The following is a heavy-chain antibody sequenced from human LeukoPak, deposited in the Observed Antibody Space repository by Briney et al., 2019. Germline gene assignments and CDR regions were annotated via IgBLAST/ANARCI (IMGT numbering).Heavy chain of an antibody. Sequence: TGGSLRLSCAASGFTFSVYGMHWVRQAPGKGLEWVAVVSYDGSDKYYSDSVEGRFSISRDNSKNTVYLQMSSLRAEDTAVYFCAKDWNYYDTSVPFYYYYMEVWGKGTTVTVSS. CDR2: VSYDGSDK. J-gene: IGHJ6*03. CDR1: GFTFSVYG. V-gene: IGHV3-30*18. CDR3: AKDWNYYDTSVPFYYYYMEV. D-gene: IGHD3-22*01.